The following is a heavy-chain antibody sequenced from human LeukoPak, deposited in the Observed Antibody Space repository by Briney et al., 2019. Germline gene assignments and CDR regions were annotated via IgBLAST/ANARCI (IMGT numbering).Heavy chain of an antibody. CDR2: ISGSSSYI. J-gene: IGHJ3*02. D-gene: IGHD6-13*01. CDR3: ARSYSSTWDDAFDI. V-gene: IGHV3-21*04. Sequence: PGGSLRLSCAASGFTFSSYSMNWVRQAPGKGLEWVSSISGSSSYIYYADSVKGRFTISRDNSKNTLYLQMNSLRAEDTAVYYCARSYSSTWDDAFDIWGQGTMVTVSS. CDR1: GFTFSSYS.